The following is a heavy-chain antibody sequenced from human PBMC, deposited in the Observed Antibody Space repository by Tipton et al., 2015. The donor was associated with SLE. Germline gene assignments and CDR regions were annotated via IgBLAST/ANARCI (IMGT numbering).Heavy chain of an antibody. CDR3: MIRGSWDLDY. V-gene: IGHV4-61*02. CDR2: ISTSGGI. D-gene: IGHD6-13*01. CDR1: GGSIRSGRYY. J-gene: IGHJ4*02. Sequence: TLSLTCTVSGGSIRSGRYYWSWIRQPAGKGLEWIGRISTSGGITYNPSLKSRVSISVDTSNNQFSLNLNSVTAADTAKYYRMIRGSWDLDYWGQGTLVTVSS.